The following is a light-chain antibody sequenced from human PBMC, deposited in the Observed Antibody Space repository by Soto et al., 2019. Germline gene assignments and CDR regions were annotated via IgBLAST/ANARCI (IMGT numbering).Light chain of an antibody. CDR3: QQDNNWPPSIT. V-gene: IGKV3-15*01. CDR1: QSVSSN. J-gene: IGKJ5*01. CDR2: GAS. Sequence: EIVMTQSPATLSVSPGERATLSCRASQSVSSNLAWYQQKPGQAPRLLIYGASTRATGIPARFSGSGSGTEFTLTISRLQSGDFAVYSWQQDNNWPPSITSGQATRL.